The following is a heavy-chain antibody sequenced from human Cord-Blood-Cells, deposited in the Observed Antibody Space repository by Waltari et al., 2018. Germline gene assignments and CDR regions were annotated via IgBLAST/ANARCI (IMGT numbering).Heavy chain of an antibody. V-gene: IGHV4-34*01. D-gene: IGHD1-26*01. J-gene: IGHJ4*02. CDR3: ARGSRLSGRYYGGNSEARFDY. CDR1: GGSFSGYY. Sequence: QVQLQQWGAGLLKPSETLSLTCAVYGGSFSGYYWSWIRQPPGKGREWIGEINHSGSTNYNPSLKSRVTISVDTSKNQFSLKLSSVTAADTAVYYCARGSRLSGRYYGGNSEARFDYWGQGTLVTVSS. CDR2: INHSGST.